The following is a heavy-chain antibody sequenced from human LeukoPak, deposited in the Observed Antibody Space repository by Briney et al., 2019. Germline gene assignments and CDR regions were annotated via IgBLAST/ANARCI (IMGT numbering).Heavy chain of an antibody. CDR3: ARGRPYFDY. J-gene: IGHJ4*02. Sequence: SETLSLTCTVSGYSISSGFYWGWIRPPPGKGLEWIGSIYHSGSTYYNPSLKSRVTISDTSKNQFSLKLSSVTATDTAVYYCARGRPYFDYWGQGTLVTVSS. CDR1: GYSISSGFY. CDR2: IYHSGST. V-gene: IGHV4-38-2*02.